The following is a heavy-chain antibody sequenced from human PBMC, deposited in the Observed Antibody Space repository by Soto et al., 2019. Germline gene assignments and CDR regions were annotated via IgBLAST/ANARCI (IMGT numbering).Heavy chain of an antibody. Sequence: SETLSLTCTVSGGSMNSYYWTWIRQPAGKGLAWIGRVYSSGGTHYNPSLKSRITISLDTSNHQFSLRLLSVTDADTAVYYCARGQRFSDWFDPWGQGTLVTVSS. D-gene: IGHD3-3*01. V-gene: IGHV4-4*07. J-gene: IGHJ5*02. CDR1: GGSMNSYY. CDR2: VYSSGGT. CDR3: ARGQRFSDWFDP.